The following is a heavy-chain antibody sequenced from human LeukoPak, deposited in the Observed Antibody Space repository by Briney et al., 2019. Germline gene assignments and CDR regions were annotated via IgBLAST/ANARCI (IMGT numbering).Heavy chain of an antibody. CDR3: ARAPSKYDFWSGYHYYYMDV. CDR1: GFTFSSYS. D-gene: IGHD3-3*01. J-gene: IGHJ6*03. Sequence: GGSLRLSCAASGFTFSSYSMNWVRQAPGKGLEWVSSISSSSSYIYYADSVKGRFTISIDNAKNSLYLQMNSLRAEDTAVYYCARAPSKYDFWSGYHYYYMDVWGKGTTVTVSS. V-gene: IGHV3-21*01. CDR2: ISSSSSYI.